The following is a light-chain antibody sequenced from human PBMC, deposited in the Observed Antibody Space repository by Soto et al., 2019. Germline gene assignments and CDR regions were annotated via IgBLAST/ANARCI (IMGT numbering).Light chain of an antibody. V-gene: IGKV1-39*01. J-gene: IGKJ1*01. CDR1: ETIDTY. CDR2: FAS. Sequence: DIQMTQSPSSLSASVGDRVTITCRASETIDTYLDWYQQKPGKAPRLLIYFASSLQSGVPVRFSGSGAGTEDTLTISSLQREDVAASFWQQDYSIPRTFGLGTKVEVK. CDR3: QQDYSIPRT.